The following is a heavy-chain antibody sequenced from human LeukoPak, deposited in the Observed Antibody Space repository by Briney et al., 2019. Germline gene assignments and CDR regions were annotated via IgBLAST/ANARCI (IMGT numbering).Heavy chain of an antibody. D-gene: IGHD1-26*01. V-gene: IGHV1-18*01. CDR2: ISAYNGNT. J-gene: IGHJ6*03. CDR1: GYTFTSYG. CDR3: ARGSIGGSYSYYYYYYYMDV. Sequence: ASVKVSCKASGYTFTSYGISWVRQAPGQGLEWMGWISAYNGNTNYAQKLQGRVTMTTDTSTSTAYMELRSLRSDDTAVYYCARGSIGGSYSYYYYYYYMDVWGKGTTVTVSS.